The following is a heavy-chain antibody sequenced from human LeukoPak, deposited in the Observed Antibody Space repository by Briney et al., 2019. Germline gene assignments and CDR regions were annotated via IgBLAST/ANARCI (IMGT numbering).Heavy chain of an antibody. CDR1: GGTFSSYA. CDR3: ASRLDTAMVSYYFDY. J-gene: IGHJ4*02. V-gene: IGHV1-69*13. D-gene: IGHD5-18*01. CDR2: IIPIFVTA. Sequence: ASVKVSCKASGGTFSSYAISWVRQAPGQGLEWMGGIIPIFVTANYAQKVQGRVTITADESTSTAYTELSSLRSEDTAVYYCASRLDTAMVSYYFDYWGQGTLVTVSS.